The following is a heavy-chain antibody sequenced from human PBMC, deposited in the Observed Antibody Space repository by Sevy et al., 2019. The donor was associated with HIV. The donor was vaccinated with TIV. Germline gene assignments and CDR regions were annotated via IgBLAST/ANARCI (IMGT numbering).Heavy chain of an antibody. CDR3: AKRSLDFWTNPRFDP. V-gene: IGHV3-23*01. CDR1: GFTFSSYT. CDR2: ISGSGHTT. J-gene: IGHJ5*02. D-gene: IGHD3-3*01. Sequence: GESLKISCAASGFTFSSYTMSWVRQAPGKGLEWVSAISGSGHTTYYADSVRGRLTISRDNSKKTLNLQMTSLRAEDTAFYYCAKRSLDFWTNPRFDPWGQGILVTVSS.